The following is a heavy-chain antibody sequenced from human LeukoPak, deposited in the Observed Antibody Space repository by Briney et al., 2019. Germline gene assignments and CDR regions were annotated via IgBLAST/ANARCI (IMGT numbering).Heavy chain of an antibody. Sequence: SETLSLTCAVYGGSFSGYYWSWIRQPPGKGPEWIGEISHSGSTSYNPSLKSRVTISVDTSENQFSLKLSSVTAADTAVYYCARGRHYYGSRSYYYYYYMDVWGKGTTVTVSS. J-gene: IGHJ6*03. V-gene: IGHV4-34*01. CDR2: ISHSGST. CDR1: GGSFSGYY. D-gene: IGHD3-10*01. CDR3: ARGRHYYGSRSYYYYYYMDV.